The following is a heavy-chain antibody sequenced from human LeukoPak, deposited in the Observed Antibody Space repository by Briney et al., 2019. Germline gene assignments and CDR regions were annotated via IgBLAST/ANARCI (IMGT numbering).Heavy chain of an antibody. CDR2: IIPIFGTA. Sequence: GASVKVSCKASGGTFSSYAISWVRQAPGQGLEWMGGIIPIFGTANYAQKFQGRVTITADESTSTAYMELSSLRSEDTAAYYCASAYSSSWYGGVDYWGQGTLVTVSS. CDR1: GGTFSSYA. J-gene: IGHJ4*02. D-gene: IGHD6-13*01. V-gene: IGHV1-69*13. CDR3: ASAYSSSWYGGVDY.